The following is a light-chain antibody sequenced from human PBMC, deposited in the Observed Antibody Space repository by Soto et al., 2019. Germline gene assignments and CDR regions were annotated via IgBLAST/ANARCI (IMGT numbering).Light chain of an antibody. V-gene: IGKV1-27*01. J-gene: IGKJ1*01. CDR1: QGIKKY. Sequence: DIQMTQSPSSLSASLGDRVTITSRASQGIKKYVAWYQQKPGKVPKLLIYAASSLQSGVPSRFSGSGSGTDFTLTISSLQPEDVATYYCQKYDTVPWAFGQGTKVDIK. CDR2: AAS. CDR3: QKYDTVPWA.